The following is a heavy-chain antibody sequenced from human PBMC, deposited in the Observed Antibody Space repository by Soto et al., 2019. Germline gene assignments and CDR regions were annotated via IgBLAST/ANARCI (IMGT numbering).Heavy chain of an antibody. CDR3: ARRGYYYGSGGDLNFDY. CDR1: GYSFTSYW. J-gene: IGHJ4*02. Sequence: GESLKISCKGSGYSFTSYWIGWVRQMPGKGLEWMGIIYPGDSDTRYSPSFQGQVTISADKSISTAYLQWSSLKASDTAMYYCARRGYYYGSGGDLNFDYWGQGTLVTVSS. D-gene: IGHD3-10*01. CDR2: IYPGDSDT. V-gene: IGHV5-51*01.